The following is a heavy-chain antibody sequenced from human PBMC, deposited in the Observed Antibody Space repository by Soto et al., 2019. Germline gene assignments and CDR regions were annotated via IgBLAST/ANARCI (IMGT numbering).Heavy chain of an antibody. D-gene: IGHD3-3*01. CDR1: GFTFSSYG. J-gene: IGHJ6*02. CDR2: IWYDRSNK. V-gene: IGHV3-33*01. Sequence: GGSLRLSCAASGFTFSSYGMHWVRQAPGKGLEWVAVIWYDRSNKYYADSVKGRFTISRDNSKNTLYLQMNSLRAEDTAVYYCARVGGDFWSGPSYYYGMDVWGQGTTVTVSS. CDR3: ARVGGDFWSGPSYYYGMDV.